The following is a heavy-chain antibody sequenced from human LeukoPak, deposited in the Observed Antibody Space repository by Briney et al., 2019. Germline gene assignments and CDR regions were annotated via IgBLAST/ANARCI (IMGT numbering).Heavy chain of an antibody. CDR1: GGSFSGYY. CDR2: INHSGST. V-gene: IGHV4-34*01. Sequence: PSETLSLTCAVYGGSFSGYYWSWIRQPPGKGLEWIREINHSGSTNYNPSLKSRVTISVDTSKNQFSLKLSSVTAADTAVYYCARLRYYDFWSGYYDKNYYFDYWGQGTLVTVSS. CDR3: ARLRYYDFWSGYYDKNYYFDY. J-gene: IGHJ4*02. D-gene: IGHD3-3*01.